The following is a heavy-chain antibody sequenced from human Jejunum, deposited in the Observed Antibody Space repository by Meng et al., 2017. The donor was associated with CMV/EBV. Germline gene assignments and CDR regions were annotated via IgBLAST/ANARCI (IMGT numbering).Heavy chain of an antibody. CDR1: GGPITSDNFY. D-gene: IGHD6-19*01. V-gene: IGHV4-61*02. Sequence: QVQLQESGPGMVKPSQTLSLTCNVSGGPITSDNFYWSWTRQPAGKGLEWIGRVHSSGSTNYHPSLKSRVTISIDTSKNHFSLKVTSVTAADTAMYYCARGTKAVAGMNWGQGTLVTVSS. CDR3: ARGTKAVAGMN. CDR2: VHSSGST. J-gene: IGHJ4*02.